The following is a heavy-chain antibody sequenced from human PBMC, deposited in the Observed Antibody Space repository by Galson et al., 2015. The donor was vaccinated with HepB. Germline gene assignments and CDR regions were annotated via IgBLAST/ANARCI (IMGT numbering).Heavy chain of an antibody. CDR2: ISGSGGST. CDR3: AKDTTVGRLLSTWFDP. D-gene: IGHD2-2*01. V-gene: IGHV3-23*01. CDR1: GFTFSSYA. J-gene: IGHJ5*02. Sequence: SLRLSCAASGFTFSSYAMSWVRQAPGKGLEWVSAISGSGGSTYYADSVKGRFTISRDNSKNTLYLQMNSLRAEDTAAYYCAKDTTVGRLLSTWFDPWGQGTLVTVSS.